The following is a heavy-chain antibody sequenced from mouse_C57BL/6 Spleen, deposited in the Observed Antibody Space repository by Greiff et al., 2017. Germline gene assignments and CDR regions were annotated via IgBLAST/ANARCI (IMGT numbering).Heavy chain of an antibody. J-gene: IGHJ4*01. Sequence: EVKLMESGGGLVQPGGSLKLSCAASGFTFSDYGMAWVRQAPRKGPEWVAFISNLAYSIYYADTVTGRFTISGENAKNTLYLEMSSLRSEDTAVYYCARQRSYAMDYWGQGTSVTVSS. CDR1: GFTFSDYG. V-gene: IGHV5-15*01. CDR2: ISNLAYSI. CDR3: ARQRSYAMDY.